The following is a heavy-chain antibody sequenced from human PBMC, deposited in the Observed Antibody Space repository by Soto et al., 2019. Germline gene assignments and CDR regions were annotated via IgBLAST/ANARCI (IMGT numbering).Heavy chain of an antibody. D-gene: IGHD6-6*01. CDR3: AKDRSSSSADY. V-gene: IGHV3-30*18. CDR2: ISYDGSNK. CDR1: GFTFSSYG. J-gene: IGHJ4*02. Sequence: GGSLRLSCAASGFTFSSYGMHWVRQAPGKGLEWVAVISYDGSNKYYADSVKGRFTISRDNSKNTLYLQMNSLRAEDTAVYYCAKDRSSSSADYWGQGTLVTVSP.